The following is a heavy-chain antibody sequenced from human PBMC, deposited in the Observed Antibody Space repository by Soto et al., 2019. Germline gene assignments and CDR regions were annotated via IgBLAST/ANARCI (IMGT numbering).Heavy chain of an antibody. V-gene: IGHV4-61*01. CDR2: IYYSGST. CDR3: APLHPTYYYFDY. Sequence: SETLSLTCTVSGGSVSSGSYYWSWIRQPPGKGLEWIGYIYYSGSTNYNPSLKSRVTISVDTSKNQFSLKLSSVTAADTAVYYCAPLHPTYYYFDYWGQGILVTVSS. J-gene: IGHJ4*02. D-gene: IGHD1-26*01. CDR1: GGSVSSGSYY.